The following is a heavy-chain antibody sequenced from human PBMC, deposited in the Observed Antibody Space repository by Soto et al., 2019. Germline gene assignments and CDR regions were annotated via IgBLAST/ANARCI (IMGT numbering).Heavy chain of an antibody. Sequence: VQLVESGGGVVQPGRSLRLSCAASGFPFSSYAMHWVRQAPGKGLEWVAVISYDGSNKYYADSVKGRFTISRDNSKNTLYLQMNSLRAEDTAVYYCARDQGLDYWGQGTLVTVSS. J-gene: IGHJ4*02. CDR3: ARDQGLDY. CDR2: ISYDGSNK. V-gene: IGHV3-30-3*01. CDR1: GFPFSSYA.